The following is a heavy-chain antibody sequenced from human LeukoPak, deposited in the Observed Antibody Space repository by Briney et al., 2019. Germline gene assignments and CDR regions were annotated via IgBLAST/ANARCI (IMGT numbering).Heavy chain of an antibody. D-gene: IGHD3-22*01. CDR1: GGTFSSYA. CDR3: ASADPEKLELYYYDSSGYPYGMDD. Sequence: SVKVSCKASGGTFSSYAISWVRQAPGQGLEWMGGIIPIFGTANYAQKFQGRVTITADESTSTAYMELSSLRSEDTAVYYCASADPEKLELYYYDSSGYPYGMDDWGQGTTVTVSS. V-gene: IGHV1-69*13. J-gene: IGHJ6*02. CDR2: IIPIFGTA.